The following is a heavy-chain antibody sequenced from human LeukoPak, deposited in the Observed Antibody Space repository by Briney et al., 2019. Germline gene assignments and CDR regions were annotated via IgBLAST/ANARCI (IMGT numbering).Heavy chain of an antibody. J-gene: IGHJ5*02. D-gene: IGHD6-13*01. CDR2: ISGRSLNT. CDR3: ARDGSSWSNWLDP. Sequence: GGSLRLSCAASGFTFSSYAMTWVRLPPGKGLEWVSAISGRSLNTYYADSVKGRFTISRDNAKNTLYLQMNSLRAEDTAVYYCARDGSSWSNWLDPWGQGTLVTVSS. CDR1: GFTFSSYA. V-gene: IGHV3-23*01.